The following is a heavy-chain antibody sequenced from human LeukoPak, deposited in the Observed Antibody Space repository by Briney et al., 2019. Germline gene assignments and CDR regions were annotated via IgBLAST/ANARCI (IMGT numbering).Heavy chain of an antibody. Sequence: PGGSLRLSCAASGFTFSSYAMSWVRQAPGKGLEWVSAISGSGGSTYYADSVKGRFTISRDNSKNTLYLQMNSLRAEDTAVYYCAERFLTIPRGYSGSLDYWGQGTLVTVSS. CDR3: AERFLTIPRGYSGSLDY. CDR2: ISGSGGST. D-gene: IGHD5-12*01. CDR1: GFTFSSYA. J-gene: IGHJ4*02. V-gene: IGHV3-23*01.